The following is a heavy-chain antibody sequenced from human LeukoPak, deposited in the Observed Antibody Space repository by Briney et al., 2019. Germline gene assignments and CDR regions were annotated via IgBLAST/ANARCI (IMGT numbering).Heavy chain of an antibody. CDR3: ARDWPEYYYDSSGYYPDY. CDR1: GFTFSSYS. CDR2: ISSSSSYI. V-gene: IGHV3-21*01. D-gene: IGHD3-22*01. Sequence: GGPLRLSWAASGFTFSSYSMNWVRQAPGKGLEWVSSISSSSSYIYYADSMKGRFTISRDNAKNSLYLQMNSLRAEDTAVYYCARDWPEYYYDSSGYYPDYWGQGTLVTVSS. J-gene: IGHJ4*02.